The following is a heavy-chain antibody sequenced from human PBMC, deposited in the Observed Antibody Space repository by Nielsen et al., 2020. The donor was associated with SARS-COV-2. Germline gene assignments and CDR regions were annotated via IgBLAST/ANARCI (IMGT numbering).Heavy chain of an antibody. CDR3: ARDPTYYDILTGYSYYYGMDV. J-gene: IGHJ6*02. V-gene: IGHV1-18*01. D-gene: IGHD3-9*01. CDR2: ISAYNGNT. Sequence: SVKVSCKASGYTFTSYGISWVRQAPGQGLEWMGWISAYNGNTNYAQKLQGRVTMTTDTSTSTAYMELRSLRSDDTAVYYCARDPTYYDILTGYSYYYGMDVWGQGTTVTVSS. CDR1: GYTFTSYG.